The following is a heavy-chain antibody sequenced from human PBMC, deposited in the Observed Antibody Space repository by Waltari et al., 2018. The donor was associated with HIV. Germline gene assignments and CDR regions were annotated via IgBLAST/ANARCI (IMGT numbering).Heavy chain of an antibody. CDR2: IYYSGST. J-gene: IGHJ4*02. CDR3: ARGYYYGSGSPFDY. Sequence: QVQLQESGPGLVKPSETLSLTCTVSGGSISSYYWSWIRQPPGKGLEWIGYIYYSGSTNYNPALKSRVTISVDTSKNQFSLKLSSVTAADTAVYYCARGYYYGSGSPFDYWGQGTLVTVSS. V-gene: IGHV4-59*01. CDR1: GGSISSYY. D-gene: IGHD3-10*01.